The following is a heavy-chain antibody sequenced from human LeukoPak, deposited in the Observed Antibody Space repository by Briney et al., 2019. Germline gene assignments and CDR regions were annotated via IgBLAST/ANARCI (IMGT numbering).Heavy chain of an antibody. CDR1: GGSISSYY. CDR2: IYYSGST. J-gene: IGHJ5*02. V-gene: IGHV4-59*01. CDR3: ARSGYCSSTSCYFWFDP. D-gene: IGHD2-2*01. Sequence: SETLSLTCTVSGGSISSYYWSWIRQPPGKGLEWIGYIYYSGSTNYNPSLKSRVTISVDTSKNQFSLKLSSVTAADTAVYYWARSGYCSSTSCYFWFDPRGQGTLVTVSS.